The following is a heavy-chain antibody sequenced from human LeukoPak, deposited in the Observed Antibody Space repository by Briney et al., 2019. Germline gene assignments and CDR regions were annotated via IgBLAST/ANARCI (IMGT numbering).Heavy chain of an antibody. CDR2: IKQDESEK. V-gene: IGHV3-7*03. CDR1: GFTFSSYW. J-gene: IGHJ4*02. D-gene: IGHD3-22*01. CDR3: ARGYYYDSGGYPIDY. Sequence: GGSLRLSCAASGFTFSSYWMSWVRQAPGKGLGWVANIKQDESEKYVDSLKGRFTISRDNSKNTLYVQMNSLRAEDTALYYCARGYYYDSGGYPIDYWGQGALVTVSS.